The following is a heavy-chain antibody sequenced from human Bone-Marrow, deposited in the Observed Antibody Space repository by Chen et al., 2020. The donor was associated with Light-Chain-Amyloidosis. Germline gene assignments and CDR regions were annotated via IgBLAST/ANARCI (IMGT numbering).Heavy chain of an antibody. CDR2: ISWNSGSI. D-gene: IGHD3-10*01. Sequence: EVQLVESGGGLVQPGRSLRLSCAASGSTFHYHAMHSVRQAPGKGLEWVSGISWNSGSIGYADYVKGRFTISRDNAKNSLYLQMNSLRLVDTSFYYCTKDISPGGADYWGQGTLVIVSS. V-gene: IGHV3-9*01. J-gene: IGHJ4*02. CDR1: GSTFHYHA. CDR3: TKDISPGGADY.